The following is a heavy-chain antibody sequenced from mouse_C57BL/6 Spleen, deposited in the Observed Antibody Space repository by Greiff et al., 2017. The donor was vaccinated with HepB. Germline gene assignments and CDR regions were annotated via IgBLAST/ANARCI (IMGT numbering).Heavy chain of an antibody. V-gene: IGHV1-55*01. CDR2: IYPGSGST. CDR3: AREEGFYYGSSLYAMDY. CDR1: GYTFTSYW. J-gene: IGHJ4*01. D-gene: IGHD1-1*01. Sequence: VQLQQPGAELVKPGASVKMSCKASGYTFTSYWITWVKQRPGQGLEWIGDIYPGSGSTNYNEKFKSKATLTVDKSSSTAYMQLSSLTSEDSAVYYCAREEGFYYGSSLYAMDYWGQGTSVTVSS.